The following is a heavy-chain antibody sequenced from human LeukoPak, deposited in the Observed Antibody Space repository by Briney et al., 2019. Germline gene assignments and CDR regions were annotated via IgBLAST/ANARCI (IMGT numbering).Heavy chain of an antibody. J-gene: IGHJ4*02. Sequence: GGSLRLSCAASGFTFSSYWMSWVRQAPGKGLEWVANIKQDGSEKYYVDSVKGRFTISRDNSKNTLYLQMDSLRAEDTAVYYCANPMRLMTPTDYWGQGTLVTVSS. CDR2: IKQDGSEK. CDR1: GFTFSSYW. D-gene: IGHD3-16*01. V-gene: IGHV3-7*03. CDR3: ANPMRLMTPTDY.